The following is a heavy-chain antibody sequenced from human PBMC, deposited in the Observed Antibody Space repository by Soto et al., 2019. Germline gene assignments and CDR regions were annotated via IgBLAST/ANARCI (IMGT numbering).Heavy chain of an antibody. CDR3: AAGGGLPRYY. CDR1: GGSISSGGYS. Sequence: QLQLQESGSGLVKPSQTLSLTCAVSGGSISSGGYSWSWIRQPPGKGLEWIGYIYHSGSTYYNPSLKSRVTRSVDRSKTQFSLKRSSVTAADTAVYYCAAGGGLPRYYWGQGTLVTVSS. V-gene: IGHV4-30-2*01. J-gene: IGHJ4*02. D-gene: IGHD1-26*01. CDR2: IYHSGST.